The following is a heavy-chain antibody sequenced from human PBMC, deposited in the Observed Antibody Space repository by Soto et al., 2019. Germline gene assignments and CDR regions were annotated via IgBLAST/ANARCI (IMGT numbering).Heavy chain of an antibody. V-gene: IGHV3-23*01. D-gene: IGHD6-13*01. CDR3: AKGSGYSSTWPFDY. Sequence: EVQLLESGGGLVQPGGSLRLSCAVSGFTFSSYALTWVRQAPGKGLEWVSGISGSGGSTHNADSVKGRFTISRDNSKNTLYLQMNSLRAADTAVYFCAKGSGYSSTWPFDYWGQGTLVTVSS. J-gene: IGHJ4*02. CDR1: GFTFSSYA. CDR2: ISGSGGST.